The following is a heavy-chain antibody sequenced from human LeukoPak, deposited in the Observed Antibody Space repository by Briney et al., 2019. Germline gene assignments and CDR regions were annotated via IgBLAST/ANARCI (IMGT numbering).Heavy chain of an antibody. CDR1: GFTFTTHW. CDR3: ARDVYNMGDY. CDR2: IKQDGSEK. Sequence: GGSLRLSCAASGFTFTTHWMSWVRQAPGKGLEWVANIKQDGSEKYYVDSVKGRFTISRDNAKNSVYLQMNSLRAEDTALYYCARDVYNMGDYWGQGTLVTVSS. J-gene: IGHJ4*02. D-gene: IGHD1-1*01. V-gene: IGHV3-7*01.